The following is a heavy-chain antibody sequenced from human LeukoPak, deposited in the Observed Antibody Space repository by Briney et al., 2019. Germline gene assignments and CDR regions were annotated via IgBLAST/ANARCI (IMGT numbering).Heavy chain of an antibody. CDR3: AREPRIAVAGIYYFDY. CDR2: INPNSGGT. J-gene: IGHJ4*02. CDR1: GYTFTGYY. V-gene: IGHV1-2*02. Sequence: ASVKVSCKASGYTFTGYYMHWVRQAPGQGLEWMGWINPNSGGTNYAQKFQGRVTMTRDTSISTAYMELSRLRSDDTAVYYCAREPRIAVAGIYYFDYWGQGTPVTVSS. D-gene: IGHD6-19*01.